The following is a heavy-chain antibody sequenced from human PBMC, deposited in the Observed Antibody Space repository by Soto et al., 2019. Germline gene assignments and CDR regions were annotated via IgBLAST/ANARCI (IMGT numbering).Heavy chain of an antibody. Sequence: QVRLQESGPGLVKPSQTLSLTCTVSGGSISSAAYYWSWIRQHPGKGLEWIGSVYHSGRTYYNPALKSRVITSVDTSKNPFSLGLTSVTAADTAVYYCAREYTYGSNCFDCWGQGALVTVSS. CDR1: GGSISSAAYY. J-gene: IGHJ4*02. CDR2: VYHSGRT. V-gene: IGHV4-31*03. D-gene: IGHD5-18*01. CDR3: AREYTYGSNCFDC.